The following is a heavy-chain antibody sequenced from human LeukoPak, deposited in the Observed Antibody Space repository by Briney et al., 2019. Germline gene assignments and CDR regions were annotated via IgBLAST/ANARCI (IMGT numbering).Heavy chain of an antibody. Sequence: ASVKVSCTASGGTFSSYAISWVRQAPGQGLEWMGGIIPIFGTANYAQKSQGRVTITADESTSTAYMKLSSLRSEDTAVYYCARADGYGNYYFDYWGQGTLVTVSS. D-gene: IGHD5-24*01. J-gene: IGHJ4*02. CDR1: GGTFSSYA. CDR3: ARADGYGNYYFDY. V-gene: IGHV1-69*13. CDR2: IIPIFGTA.